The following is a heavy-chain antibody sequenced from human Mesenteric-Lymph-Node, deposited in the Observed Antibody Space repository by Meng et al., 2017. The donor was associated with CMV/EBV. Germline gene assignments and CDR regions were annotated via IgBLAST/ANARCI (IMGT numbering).Heavy chain of an antibody. V-gene: IGHV4-34*01. D-gene: IGHD6-6*01. CDR3: ARRWYSSSYDY. Sequence: SETLSLTCAVYGGSFSGYYWSWIRQPPGKGLEWIGEINHSGSTNYNPSLKSRVTISVDTSKNQFSLKVNSVTAADTAVHYCARRWYSSSYDYWGQGTLVTVSS. CDR1: GGSFSGYY. J-gene: IGHJ4*02. CDR2: INHSGST.